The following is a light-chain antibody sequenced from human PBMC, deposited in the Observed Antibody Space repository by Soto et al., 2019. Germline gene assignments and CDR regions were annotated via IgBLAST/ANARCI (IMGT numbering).Light chain of an antibody. CDR1: ASTIGRNY. V-gene: IGLV1-47*01. CDR3: AAWDDNLSGLYV. Sequence: QSVLTQSPSASGTPGQRVTISCSGSASTIGRNYVYWYQQLPGTAPKLLIYRNSQRPSGVPDRFSGSKSGTSASLAISGLRSEDVADYYCAAWDDNLSGLYVFGAGTKVTVL. J-gene: IGLJ1*01. CDR2: RNS.